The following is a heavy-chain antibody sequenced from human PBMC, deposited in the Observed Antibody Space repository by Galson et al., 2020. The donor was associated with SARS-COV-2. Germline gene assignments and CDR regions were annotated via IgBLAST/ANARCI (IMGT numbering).Heavy chain of an antibody. V-gene: IGHV3-30-3*01. Sequence: GESLKISCEASGFTFRTYAMHWVRQAPGKGLEWVAVISFEGNNKYYTDSVKGRFTIFRDNSKNTLDLQMNSLRAEDTAVYYCARVGCPNGVCYHDTLYYYYMDVWGKGTTVTVSS. J-gene: IGHJ6*03. CDR2: ISFEGNNK. D-gene: IGHD2-8*01. CDR3: ARVGCPNGVCYHDTLYYYYMDV. CDR1: GFTFRTYA.